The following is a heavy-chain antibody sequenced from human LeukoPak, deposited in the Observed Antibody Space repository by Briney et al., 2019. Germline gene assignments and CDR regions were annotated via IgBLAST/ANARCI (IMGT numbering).Heavy chain of an antibody. J-gene: IGHJ4*02. CDR3: ARAQGNFGSGSYYNPGDY. CDR1: GFTFSSYE. D-gene: IGHD3-10*01. CDR2: ISSSGSTI. V-gene: IGHV3-48*03. Sequence: GGSLRLSCAASGFTFSSYEMNWVRQAPGKGLEWVSYISSSGSTIYYADSVKGRFTISRDNAKNSLYLQMNSLRAEDTAVYYCARAQGNFGSGSYYNPGDYWGQGTLVTVSS.